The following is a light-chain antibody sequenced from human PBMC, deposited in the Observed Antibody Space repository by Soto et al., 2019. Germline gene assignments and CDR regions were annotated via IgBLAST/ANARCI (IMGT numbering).Light chain of an antibody. CDR2: EVS. CDR1: SSDVGSYNL. CDR3: CSYAGSSTV. V-gene: IGLV2-23*02. Sequence: QSVLTQPASVSGSPGQSITISCTGTSSDVGSYNLVSWYQQHPGKAPKLMICEVSKRPSGVSNRFSGSKSGNTASLTISGRQAEDEADYYCCSYAGSSTVFGTGTKVTVL. J-gene: IGLJ1*01.